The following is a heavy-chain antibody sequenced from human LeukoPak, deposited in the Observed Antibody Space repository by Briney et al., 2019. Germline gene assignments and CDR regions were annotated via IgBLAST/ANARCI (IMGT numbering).Heavy chain of an antibody. CDR3: AKDHMFIVGATWNLDY. V-gene: IGHV3-30*02. Sequence: PGGSLRLSCAASGFTFSSYGMHWVRQAPGKGLEWVAFIRYDGSNKYYADSVKGRFTISRDNSKNTLYLQMNSLRAEDTAVHYCAKDHMFIVGATWNLDYWGQGTLVTVSS. CDR2: IRYDGSNK. D-gene: IGHD1-26*01. CDR1: GFTFSSYG. J-gene: IGHJ4*02.